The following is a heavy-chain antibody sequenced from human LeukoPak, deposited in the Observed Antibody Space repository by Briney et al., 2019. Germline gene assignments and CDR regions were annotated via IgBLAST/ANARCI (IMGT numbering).Heavy chain of an antibody. D-gene: IGHD2-21*01. Sequence: ASVKVSCKASGYFFTGYHVHWVRQAPGQGLEWMGRINIDNGDTNSAQKFQGRITMARDTSISTAYMELTWLTSDDTAVYYCAGLGSIVQERIDPWGQGTPVTVSS. J-gene: IGHJ5*02. CDR2: INIDNGDT. CDR3: AGLGSIVQERIDP. CDR1: GYFFTGYH. V-gene: IGHV1-2*02.